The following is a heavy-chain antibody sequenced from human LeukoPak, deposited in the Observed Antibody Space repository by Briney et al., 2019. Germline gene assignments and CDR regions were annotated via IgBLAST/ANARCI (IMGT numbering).Heavy chain of an antibody. CDR3: ASLLAAPEVEDY. Sequence: GGSLRLSCAASGFTFSDYYMSWIRQAPGKGLEWVSYISSSGSTIYYADSVKGRFTISRDNAKNSLYLQMNSLRAEDTAVYYCASLLAAPEVEDYWGQGTLVTVSS. J-gene: IGHJ4*02. CDR2: ISSSGSTI. V-gene: IGHV3-11*04. CDR1: GFTFSDYY. D-gene: IGHD6-13*01.